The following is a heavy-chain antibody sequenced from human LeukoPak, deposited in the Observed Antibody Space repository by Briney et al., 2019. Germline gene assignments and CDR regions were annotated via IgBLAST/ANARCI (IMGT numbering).Heavy chain of an antibody. CDR1: GFTFSSYG. Sequence: PGGSLRLSCAASGFTFSSYGMSWVRQAPGKGLEWVSAISGSGGSTYYADSVKGRFTISRDNSKNTLYLQMNSLRAEDTAVYYCAKDGDSPLDYYDILTGSSFDYWGQGTLVTVSS. D-gene: IGHD3-9*01. V-gene: IGHV3-23*01. CDR2: ISGSGGST. J-gene: IGHJ4*02. CDR3: AKDGDSPLDYYDILTGSSFDY.